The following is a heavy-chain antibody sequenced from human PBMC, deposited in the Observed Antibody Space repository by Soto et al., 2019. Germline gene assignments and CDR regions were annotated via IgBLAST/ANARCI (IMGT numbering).Heavy chain of an antibody. CDR3: AKDRTIQVPVAFDS. V-gene: IGHV3-23*01. D-gene: IGHD1-7*01. CDR1: RFIFSNFA. J-gene: IGHJ4*02. CDR2: VSGSGRNT. Sequence: GSLRVSCAASRFIFSNFAMSWVRQAPGKGLEWVSAVSGSGRNTYYADSVKGRFTISRDNSNDTLYLQMNSLRAEDTAVYYCAKDRTIQVPVAFDSWGQGP.